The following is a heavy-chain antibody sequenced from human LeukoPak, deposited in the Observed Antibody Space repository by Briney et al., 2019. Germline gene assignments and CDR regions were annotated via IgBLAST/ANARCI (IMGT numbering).Heavy chain of an antibody. D-gene: IGHD5-18*01. CDR3: AKDWATTWTAKYFDY. CDR2: IGNGDSIA. V-gene: IGHV3-23*01. CDR1: GFTFINYG. Sequence: GGSLRLSCAASGFTFINYGMNWVRQTPGKGLEWVSSIGNGDSIAYYADSVQGRFIISRDNSKNTLYLQMSSLRAEDTAIYYCAKDWATTWTAKYFDYWGQGTLVTVSS. J-gene: IGHJ4*02.